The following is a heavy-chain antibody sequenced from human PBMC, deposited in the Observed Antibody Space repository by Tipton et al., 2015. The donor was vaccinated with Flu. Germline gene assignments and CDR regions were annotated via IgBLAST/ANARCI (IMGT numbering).Heavy chain of an antibody. D-gene: IGHD6-13*01. CDR1: SGSFSGYF. CDR2: INHSGSS. CDR3: ARADSSSWYGPDGVDWFDP. V-gene: IGHV4-34*01. Sequence: TLSLTCAVYSGSFSGYFWTWIRQTPGKGLEWIGEINHSGSSNYNPSLKSRVTISIDTSKNQFSLKLSSVTAADTAVYYCARADSSSWYGPDGVDWFDPWGQGTLVTVSS. J-gene: IGHJ5*02.